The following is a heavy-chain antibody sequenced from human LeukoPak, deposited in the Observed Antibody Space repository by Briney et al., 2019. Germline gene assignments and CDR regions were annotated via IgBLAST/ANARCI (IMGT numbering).Heavy chain of an antibody. V-gene: IGHV3-33*08. Sequence: GGSLRLSCAASGFTFSSFWMHWVRQAPGKGLEWVAVIWSDGSSKHYADSVKGRFTISRDNSKNTLYLQMNSLRAEDTALYYCARGQPPSYYDMDVWGQGTTVTASS. CDR3: ARGQPPSYYDMDV. J-gene: IGHJ6*02. CDR1: GFTFSSFW. D-gene: IGHD6-13*01. CDR2: IWSDGSSK.